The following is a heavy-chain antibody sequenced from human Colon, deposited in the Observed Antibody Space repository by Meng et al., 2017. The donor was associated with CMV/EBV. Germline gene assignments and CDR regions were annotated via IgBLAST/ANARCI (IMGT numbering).Heavy chain of an antibody. Sequence: GGSLRLSCTASGFTFSTYDFHWVRQPTGKGLEWVSSIGTVGDTYSIGSVKGRFIISREDAKNSVYLQMNGLRDGDTAVYYCAKDRTVGGYTFGLDVWGQGTTVTVSS. V-gene: IGHV3-13*01. CDR3: AKDRTVGGYTFGLDV. CDR2: IGTVGDT. CDR1: GFTFSTYD. J-gene: IGHJ6*02. D-gene: IGHD5-12*01.